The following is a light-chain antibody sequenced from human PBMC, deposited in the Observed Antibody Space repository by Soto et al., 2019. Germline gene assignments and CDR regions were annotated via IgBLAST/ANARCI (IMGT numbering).Light chain of an antibody. Sequence: EVVMRPSPATLSLSPGEAATLYCLSSQTVIRHYLAWHQQKPGQAPRLLVYGASSRATGIPDRFSGSGSGTDFTLTISRLEPEDFAVYYCQQHGGSPITFGQGTRLEIK. CDR2: GAS. J-gene: IGKJ5*01. CDR1: QTVIRHY. CDR3: QQHGGSPIT. V-gene: IGKV3-20*01.